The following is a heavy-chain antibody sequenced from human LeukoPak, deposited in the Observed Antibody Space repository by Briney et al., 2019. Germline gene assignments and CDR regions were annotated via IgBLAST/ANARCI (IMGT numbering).Heavy chain of an antibody. CDR2: ISSSSTI. D-gene: IGHD2-8*01. CDR3: AKDPDCTSGICYTFFDY. Sequence: GGSLRLSCAASGFTFSSYSMNWVRQAPGKGLEWVSYISSSSTIYYADSVKGRFTISRDNSKNTLYLQMNSLRAEDTAVYYCAKDPDCTSGICYTFFDYWGQGTLVTVSS. J-gene: IGHJ4*02. V-gene: IGHV3-48*01. CDR1: GFTFSSYS.